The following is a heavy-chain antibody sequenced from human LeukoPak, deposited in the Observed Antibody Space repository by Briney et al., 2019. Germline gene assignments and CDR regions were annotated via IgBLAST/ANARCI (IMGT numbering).Heavy chain of an antibody. V-gene: IGHV3-23*01. J-gene: IGHJ4*02. CDR1: GFTFSNYA. D-gene: IGHD3-16*02. Sequence: PGGSLRLSCAASGFTFSNYAMSWVRQAPGKGLEWVSAISGSGGSTYYADSVKGRFTISRDNSKNTLYLQMNSLRAEDTAVYCCAKLPIMITFGGVIVWGQGTLVTVSS. CDR2: ISGSGGST. CDR3: AKLPIMITFGGVIV.